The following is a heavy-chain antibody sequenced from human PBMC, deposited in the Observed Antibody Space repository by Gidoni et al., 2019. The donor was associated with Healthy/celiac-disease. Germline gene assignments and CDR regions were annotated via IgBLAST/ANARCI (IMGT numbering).Heavy chain of an antibody. V-gene: IGHV4-30-4*01. CDR3: ASFPKYYYGSGSPRYYYGMDV. CDR2: IYYSGST. D-gene: IGHD3-10*01. J-gene: IGHJ6*02. CDR1: GGSISSGDYY. Sequence: QVQLQESGPGLVKPSQTLSLTCTVSGGSISSGDYYWSWIRQPPGKGLEWIGYIYYSGSTYYNPSLKSRVTISVDTSKNQFSLKLSSVTAADTAVYYCASFPKYYYGSGSPRYYYGMDVWGQGTTVTVSS.